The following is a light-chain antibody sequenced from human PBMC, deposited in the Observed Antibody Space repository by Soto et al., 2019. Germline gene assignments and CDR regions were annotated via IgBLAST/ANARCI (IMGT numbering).Light chain of an antibody. J-gene: IGLJ2*01. CDR2: LDSDGSH. V-gene: IGLV4-69*01. Sequence: QPVLTQSPSASASLGASVKLTCTLSSGHSSYAIAWHQQQPEKGPRYLRKLDSDGSHTKGDAIPDRFSGSSSGAERYLTISSLQSEDEADDYCQTWGTGIHVVFGGGTKLTVL. CDR3: QTWGTGIHVV. CDR1: SGHSSYA.